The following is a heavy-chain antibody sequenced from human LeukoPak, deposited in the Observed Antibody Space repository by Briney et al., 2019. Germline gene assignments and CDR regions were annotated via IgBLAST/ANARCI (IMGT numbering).Heavy chain of an antibody. D-gene: IGHD5-24*01. CDR2: ISYSGST. CDR1: GGAISSGGYC. J-gene: IGHJ4*02. CDR3: ATDHGATIGYFFDY. V-gene: IGHV4-31*03. Sequence: TLSLTCTVSGGAISSGGYCWTWIRQHPGKGLEWIGYISYSGSTYYNPSLKSRLTISVDTSKNQFSLTLTSVTAADTAVYYCATDHGATIGYFFDYWGQGTLVTVSS.